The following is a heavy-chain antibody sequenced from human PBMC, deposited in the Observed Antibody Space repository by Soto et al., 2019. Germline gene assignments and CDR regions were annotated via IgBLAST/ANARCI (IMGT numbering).Heavy chain of an antibody. CDR1: GYTFTSYG. J-gene: IGHJ5*01. D-gene: IGHD6-13*01. CDR2: ISAYNGNT. CDR3: ARDLIAAAGTFRFDS. Sequence: ASVKVSCKASGYTFTSYGISWVRQAPGQGLEWMGWISAYNGNTNYAQKLQGRVTMTTDTSTSTAYMELRSLRSDDTAVYYCARDLIAAAGTFRFDSWGQGTLVTVSS. V-gene: IGHV1-18*01.